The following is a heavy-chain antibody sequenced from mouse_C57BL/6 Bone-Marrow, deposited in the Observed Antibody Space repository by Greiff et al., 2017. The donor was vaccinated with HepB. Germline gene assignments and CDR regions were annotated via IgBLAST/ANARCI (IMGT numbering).Heavy chain of an antibody. D-gene: IGHD2-4*01. CDR3: ARDDYDYDGYFDV. Sequence: EVQLQQSGPVLVKPGASVKMSCKASGYTFTDYYMNWVKQSHGKSLEWIGVINPYNGGTSYNQKFKGKATLTVDKSASTAYMELNSLTSEDSAVYYCARDDYDYDGYFDVWGTGTTVTVSS. CDR2: INPYNGGT. V-gene: IGHV1-19*01. J-gene: IGHJ1*03. CDR1: GYTFTDYY.